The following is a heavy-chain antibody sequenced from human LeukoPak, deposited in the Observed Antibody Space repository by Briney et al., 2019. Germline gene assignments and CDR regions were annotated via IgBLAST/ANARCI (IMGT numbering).Heavy chain of an antibody. CDR3: ARASYYDSSGHFDY. V-gene: IGHV1-18*01. J-gene: IGHJ4*02. Sequence: ASVKVSCEASGYTFTSYGISWVRQAPGQGLEWMGWISAYNGNTNYAQKLQGRVTMTTDTSTSTAYMELRSLRSDDTAVYYCARASYYDSSGHFDYWGQGTLVTVSS. CDR2: ISAYNGNT. D-gene: IGHD3-22*01. CDR1: GYTFTSYG.